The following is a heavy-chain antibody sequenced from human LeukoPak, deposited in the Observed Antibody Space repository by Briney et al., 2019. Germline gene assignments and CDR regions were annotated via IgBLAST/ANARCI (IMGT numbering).Heavy chain of an antibody. CDR1: GFTFSNYA. V-gene: IGHV3-23*01. D-gene: IGHD2-2*01. J-gene: IGHJ4*02. CDR3: AKDPPYCSSTSCQDY. Sequence: GGSLRLSCAASGFTFSNYAMTWVRQAPGKGLEWVSGISGSDGSTYYADSVKGRFTISRDNSKNTLYLQMNSLRAEDTAVYYCAKDPPYCSSTSCQDYWGQGTLVTVSS. CDR2: ISGSDGST.